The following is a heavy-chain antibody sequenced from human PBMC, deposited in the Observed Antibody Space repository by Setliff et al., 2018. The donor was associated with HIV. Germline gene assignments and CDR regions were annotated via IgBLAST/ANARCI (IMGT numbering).Heavy chain of an antibody. CDR1: GGSFSGYF. V-gene: IGHV4-34*01. Sequence: PSATLSLTCAVYGGSFSGYFWIWIRQPPGKGLEWIGEINHDGITNYNPSLKSRVTVSVDTSKSQFSLKLSSVTAADTAVYYCARGKYYFDSGTPSYFDYWCQGSLVTVSS. CDR3: ARGKYYFDSGTPSYFDY. CDR2: INHDGIT. J-gene: IGHJ4*02. D-gene: IGHD3-10*01.